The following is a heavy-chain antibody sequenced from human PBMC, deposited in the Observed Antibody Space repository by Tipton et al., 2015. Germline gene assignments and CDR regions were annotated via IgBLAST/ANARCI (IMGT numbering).Heavy chain of an antibody. D-gene: IGHD3-22*01. CDR3: ARDRYYHSRGMDYWYFDL. CDR1: GGSISRYY. J-gene: IGHJ2*01. Sequence: TLSLTCTVSGGSISRYYWNWIRQPPGKGLEWIGYIYYDGSTNYNPSLKSRVTISVDTSKNQFSLKLSSVTAADTAVYYCARDRYYHSRGMDYWYFDLWGRGTLVTVSS. CDR2: IYYDGST. V-gene: IGHV4-59*12.